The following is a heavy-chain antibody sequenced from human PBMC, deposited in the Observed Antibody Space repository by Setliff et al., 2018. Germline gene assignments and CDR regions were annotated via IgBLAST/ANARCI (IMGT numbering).Heavy chain of an antibody. Sequence: SETLSLTCTVSGGSISSYSWSWIRQPPGKGLQWIGYISYSGATNYNPSLKSRVTISGDTSQNYFSLKLTSVTEADTAVYYCARGPPGYYYYMNVWGQGTTVTVSS. V-gene: IGHV4-59*01. CDR1: GGSISSYS. CDR2: ISYSGAT. J-gene: IGHJ6*03. CDR3: ARGPPGYYYYMNV.